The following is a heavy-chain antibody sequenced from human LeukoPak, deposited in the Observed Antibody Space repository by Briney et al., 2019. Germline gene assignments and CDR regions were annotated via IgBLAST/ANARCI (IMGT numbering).Heavy chain of an antibody. V-gene: IGHV4-39*01. Sequence: PSETLSLTCTVSGGSISSSGYYWGWIRQPPGKGLEWIGSVDYTGITSHSPSLKSRVTISVDTSKNQFSLKVSSVSAADTGVYYCARAPGYSSSSGGLDPWGQGTLVAASS. J-gene: IGHJ5*02. CDR1: GGSISSSGYY. D-gene: IGHD6-6*01. CDR3: ARAPGYSSSSGGLDP. CDR2: VDYTGIT.